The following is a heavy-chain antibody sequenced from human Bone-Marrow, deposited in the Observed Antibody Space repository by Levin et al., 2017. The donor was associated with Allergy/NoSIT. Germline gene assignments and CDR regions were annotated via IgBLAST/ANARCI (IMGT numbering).Heavy chain of an antibody. Sequence: PGGSLRLSCAASGFIFNNYAMSWVRQAPGKGLEWVSSISGSGDTTSYRDSVQGRFTISRDKSTNTLYLQMTRLNADDTAVYYCTKDRWVGAVDHWGQGTLVSVSS. J-gene: IGHJ4*02. CDR3: TKDRWVGAVDH. CDR1: GFIFNNYA. V-gene: IGHV3-23*01. D-gene: IGHD1-26*01. CDR2: ISGSGDTT.